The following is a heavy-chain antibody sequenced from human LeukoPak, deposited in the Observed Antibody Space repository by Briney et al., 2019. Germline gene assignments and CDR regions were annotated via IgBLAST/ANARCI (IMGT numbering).Heavy chain of an antibody. V-gene: IGHV3-23*01. CDR1: GFTFNKHA. D-gene: IGHD3-16*01. J-gene: IGHJ3*01. Sequence: QPGGSLRLSCSASGFTFNKHAMSWLRQTPGNGREWVSTTIDSGTSTYYADSVKGRFTISRDNSKDTLVVQMNTLRAEDTALYFCARGGAAGWGTFDVWGQGTMVTVSS. CDR2: TIDSGTST. CDR3: ARGGAAGWGTFDV.